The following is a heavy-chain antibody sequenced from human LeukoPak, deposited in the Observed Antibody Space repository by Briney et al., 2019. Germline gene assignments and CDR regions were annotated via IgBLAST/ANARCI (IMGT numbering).Heavy chain of an antibody. V-gene: IGHV3-66*01. J-gene: IGHJ4*02. D-gene: IGHD6-13*01. CDR3: ARGGPAAGRFDY. Sequence: GGSLRLSCAASGFTFSSYGMSWVRQAPGKGLEWVSVIYSGGSTYYADSVKGRFTISRDNSKNTLYLQMNSLRAEDTAVSYCARGGPAAGRFDYWGQGTLVTVST. CDR2: IYSGGST. CDR1: GFTFSSYG.